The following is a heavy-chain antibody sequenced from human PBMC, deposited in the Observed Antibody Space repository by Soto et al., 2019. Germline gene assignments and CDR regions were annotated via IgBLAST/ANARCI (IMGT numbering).Heavy chain of an antibody. J-gene: IGHJ6*02. CDR2: INPNSGGT. Sequence: VASVKVSCKASGYTFTGYYMHLVRQAPGQGLEWMGWINPNSGGTNYAQKFQGRVTMPRDTSISTAYMELSRLRSDDTAVYSCARDVGDVDGYSCYYDMDVWGQGTTVTVSS. CDR3: ARDVGDVDGYSCYYDMDV. D-gene: IGHD1-26*01. V-gene: IGHV1-2*02. CDR1: GYTFTGYY.